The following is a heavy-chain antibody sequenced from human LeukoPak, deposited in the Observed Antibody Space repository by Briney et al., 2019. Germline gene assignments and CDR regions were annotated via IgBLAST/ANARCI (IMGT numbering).Heavy chain of an antibody. CDR2: IWYDGSNK. J-gene: IGHJ6*02. D-gene: IGHD4-17*01. CDR3: ARRSTGYYYYGMDV. CDR1: GFSFSSYG. Sequence: GGSLRLSCAASGFSFSSYGIHWVRQAPGKGLEWVAVIWYDGSNKYYADSVKGRFTISRDNSKNTLYLQMNSLRAEDTAVYYCARRSTGYYYYGMDVWGQGTTVTVSS. V-gene: IGHV3-33*08.